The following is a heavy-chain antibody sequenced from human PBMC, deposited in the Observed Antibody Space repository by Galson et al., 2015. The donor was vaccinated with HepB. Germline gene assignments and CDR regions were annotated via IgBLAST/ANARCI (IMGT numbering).Heavy chain of an antibody. V-gene: IGHV3-48*02. CDR3: ARRHRSSSSCFDY. CDR1: GITFSSST. J-gene: IGHJ4*02. CDR2: INGGGDTK. Sequence: SLRLSCAASGITFSSSTMNWVRQAPGKGLEWLSYINGGGDTKHYADSVKGRFTISRDNAKNSVYLQMNSLRDKDTAVYFCARRHRSSSSCFDYWGQGTLVTVSS. D-gene: IGHD2-2*01.